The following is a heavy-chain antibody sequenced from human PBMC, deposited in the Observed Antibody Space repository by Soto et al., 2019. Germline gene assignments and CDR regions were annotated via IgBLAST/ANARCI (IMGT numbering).Heavy chain of an antibody. CDR3: ARGIGGYYVY. V-gene: IGHV4-59*06. D-gene: IGHD3-3*01. J-gene: IGHJ4*02. Sequence: SETLSLTCTVSGGSISSYYWSWICQHPGKGLEWIGYIYYSGSTYYNPSLKSRVTISVDTSKNQFSLKLSSVTAADTAVYYCARGIGGYYVYWGQGTLVTVSS. CDR1: GGSISSYY. CDR2: IYYSGST.